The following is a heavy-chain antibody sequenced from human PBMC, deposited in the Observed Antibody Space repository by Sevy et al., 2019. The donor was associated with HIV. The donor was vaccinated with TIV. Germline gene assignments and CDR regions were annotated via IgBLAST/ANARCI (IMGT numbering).Heavy chain of an antibody. Sequence: GSLRLSCAASGFTFSSYAMSWVRHAPGKGLEWVSAISGSGGSTYYADSVKGRFTISRDNSKNTLYLQMNSLRAEDTAVYYCAKASPYGGNGNYDYWGQGTLVTVSS. CDR3: AKASPYGGNGNYDY. D-gene: IGHD2-15*01. CDR1: GFTFSSYA. CDR2: ISGSGGST. V-gene: IGHV3-23*01. J-gene: IGHJ4*02.